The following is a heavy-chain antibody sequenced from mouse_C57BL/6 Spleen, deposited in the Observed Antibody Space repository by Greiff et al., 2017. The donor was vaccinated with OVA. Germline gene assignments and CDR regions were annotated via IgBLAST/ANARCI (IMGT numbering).Heavy chain of an antibody. CDR3: ARPYYGSSPTWFAY. CDR1: GYTFTSYW. J-gene: IGHJ3*01. D-gene: IGHD1-1*01. Sequence: VQLHQPGAALLPPCASVTMSCKASGYTFTSYWITWVKQRPGQGLEWIGDIYPGSGSTNYNEKFKSKATLTVDTSSSTAYMQLSSLTSEDSAVYYCARPYYGSSPTWFAYWGQGTLVTVSA. CDR2: IYPGSGST. V-gene: IGHV1-55*01.